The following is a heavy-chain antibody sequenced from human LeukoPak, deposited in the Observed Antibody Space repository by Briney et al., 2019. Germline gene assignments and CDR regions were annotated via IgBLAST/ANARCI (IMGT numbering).Heavy chain of an antibody. V-gene: IGHV3-21*01. Sequence: PGGSLRLSCAASGFTFSSYSMNWVRQAPGKGLEWVSSISSSSSYIYYADSVKGRFTISRDNAENSLYLQMNSLRAEDTAVYYCARDRNYYGSGSSFDYWGQGTLVTVSS. CDR1: GFTFSSYS. D-gene: IGHD3-10*01. J-gene: IGHJ4*02. CDR2: ISSSSSYI. CDR3: ARDRNYYGSGSSFDY.